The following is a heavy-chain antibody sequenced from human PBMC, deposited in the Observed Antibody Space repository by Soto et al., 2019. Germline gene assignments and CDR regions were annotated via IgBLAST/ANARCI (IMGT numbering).Heavy chain of an antibody. CDR2: IIPIFGTA. CDR3: AIYGDYVPLATQ. V-gene: IGHV1-69*13. J-gene: IGHJ4*02. Sequence: ASVKVSCKASGCTFSSYAISWVRQAPGQGLEWMGGIIPIFGTANYAQKFQGRVTITADESTSTAYMELSSLRSEDTAVYYCAIYGDYVPLATQWGQGTLVTVSS. D-gene: IGHD4-17*01. CDR1: GCTFSSYA.